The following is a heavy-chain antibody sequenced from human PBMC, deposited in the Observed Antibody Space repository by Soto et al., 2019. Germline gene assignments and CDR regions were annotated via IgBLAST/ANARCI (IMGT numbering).Heavy chain of an antibody. D-gene: IGHD2-15*01. CDR1: GFTFSGYW. CDR3: ARDGYCSGGRCYRRNDY. Sequence: EVQLVESGGGLVQPGGSLRLSCAASGFTFSGYWMTWARQAPGKWLEWVAQIKDDGSEKFYVDSVKGRFTISRDNADNLLYLQMNSLRAEDTAVYFCARDGYCSGGRCYRRNDYWGQGTLVIVSS. V-gene: IGHV3-7*01. CDR2: IKDDGSEK. J-gene: IGHJ4*02.